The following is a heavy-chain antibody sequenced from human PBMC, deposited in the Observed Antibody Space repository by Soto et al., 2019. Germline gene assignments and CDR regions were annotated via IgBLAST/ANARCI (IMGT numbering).Heavy chain of an antibody. CDR2: VYISGST. Sequence: SETLSLTCTVSGGSISTYYWNWIRQSAGKGVEGIGRVYISGSTNYHPSLKSRVAMSVDTSNNQFSLKVTSVTAADTAVYYCARGGRDGFDIWGQGTMVTVSS. V-gene: IGHV4-4*07. J-gene: IGHJ3*02. CDR1: GGSISTYY. CDR3: ARGGRDGFDI.